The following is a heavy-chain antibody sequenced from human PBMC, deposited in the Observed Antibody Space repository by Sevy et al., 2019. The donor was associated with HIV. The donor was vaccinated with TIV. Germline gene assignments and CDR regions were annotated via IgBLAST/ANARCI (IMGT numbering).Heavy chain of an antibody. CDR1: GFTFSSYA. CDR2: ISDSGDST. Sequence: GGSLRLSCAASGFTFSSYAMSWVRQAPGKGLEWVSAISDSGDSTYYADSVKGRFTISRDNSKNTLYLQMNSLRAEDTAVYYYAKVGTMVQGAAPFDYWGQGTLVTVSS. J-gene: IGHJ4*02. V-gene: IGHV3-23*01. D-gene: IGHD3-10*01. CDR3: AKVGTMVQGAAPFDY.